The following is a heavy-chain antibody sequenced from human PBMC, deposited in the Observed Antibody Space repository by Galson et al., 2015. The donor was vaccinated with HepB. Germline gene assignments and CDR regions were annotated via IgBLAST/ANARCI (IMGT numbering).Heavy chain of an antibody. V-gene: IGHV3-7*03. D-gene: IGHD2-21*02. CDR2: IKQDGSEK. Sequence: LRLSCAASGFTFSSYWMRWVRQAPGKGLEWVANIKQDGSEKYYVDSVKGRFTISRDNAKNSLYLQMNSLRAEDTAVYYCAQKGEVVTAHHYGMDVWGQGTTVTVSS. CDR1: GFTFSSYW. CDR3: AQKGEVVTAHHYGMDV. J-gene: IGHJ6*02.